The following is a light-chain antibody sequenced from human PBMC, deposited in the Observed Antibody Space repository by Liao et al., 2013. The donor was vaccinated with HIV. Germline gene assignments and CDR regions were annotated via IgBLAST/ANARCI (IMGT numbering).Light chain of an antibody. V-gene: IGLV3-21*04. J-gene: IGLJ3*02. Sequence: SYVLTQPPSVSVAPGETARISCGGNNLGTKSVHWYQQKPGQAPVVVIYDDSDRPSGIPERFSGSNSGNTATLTISRVEAGDEADYYCQVWDSSSDHWVFGGGTKLTVL. CDR3: QVWDSSSDHWV. CDR2: DDS. CDR1: NLGTKS.